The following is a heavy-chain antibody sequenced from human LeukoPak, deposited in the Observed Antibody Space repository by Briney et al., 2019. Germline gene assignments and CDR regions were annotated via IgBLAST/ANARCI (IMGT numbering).Heavy chain of an antibody. CDR3: ARGRGGGDCYDY. V-gene: IGHV3-30*14. J-gene: IGHJ4*02. CDR2: ISYDGSNK. D-gene: IGHD2-21*01. CDR1: GFTFSSYA. Sequence: GGSLRLSCAASGFTFSSYAMHWVRQAPGKGLEWVAVISYDGSNKYYADSVKGRFTISRDNSKNTLYLQMNSLRAEDTAVYYCARGRGGGDCYDYWGQGTLVTVSS.